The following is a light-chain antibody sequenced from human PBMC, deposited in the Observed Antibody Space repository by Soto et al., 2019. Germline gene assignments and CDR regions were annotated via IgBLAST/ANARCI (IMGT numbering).Light chain of an antibody. CDR1: SSNIGSNH. Sequence: QSVLTQPPSTSGTPGQRVTISCSGSSSNIGSNHVYWYQQFPGMAPKLLLYRSDQRPPGVPDRCFGSKSGTSASLAISGLRYDDEADYYCSARDDSLSGVVFGGGTKLTVL. CDR2: RSD. V-gene: IGLV1-47*01. J-gene: IGLJ2*01. CDR3: SARDDSLSGVV.